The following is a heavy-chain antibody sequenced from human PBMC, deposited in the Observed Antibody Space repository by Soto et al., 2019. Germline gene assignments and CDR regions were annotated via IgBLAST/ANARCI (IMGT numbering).Heavy chain of an antibody. CDR3: AKNNLYCSSTNCFVFDY. J-gene: IGHJ4*02. CDR2: IKQDGSEK. V-gene: IGHV3-7*01. D-gene: IGHD2-2*01. Sequence: EVQVVESGGGLVQPGGSLRLSCAASGFIFSNYWMSWVRQAPGKGLEWVANIKQDGSEKHYVDSVKGRFTISRDNADYSLYLQMNSLRAEDTAVYYCAKNNLYCSSTNCFVFDYWGQGTLVTVSS. CDR1: GFIFSNYW.